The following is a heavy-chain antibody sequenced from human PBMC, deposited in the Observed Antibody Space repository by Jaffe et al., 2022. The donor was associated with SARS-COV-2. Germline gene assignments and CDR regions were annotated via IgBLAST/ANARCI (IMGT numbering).Heavy chain of an antibody. CDR2: ISYSGYT. D-gene: IGHD3-9*01. CDR1: GGSISSRSYY. J-gene: IGHJ4*02. CDR3: ASSNVLPYFDSLAQASAFDC. V-gene: IGHV4-39*01. Sequence: QLQLQESGPGLVKPSETLSLTCSVSGGSISSRSYYWGWVRQPPGEGLEWIGSISYSGYTYYNPSLNSRVTISVDTSKNQFSLKLNSVTAADTAVYYCASSNVLPYFDSLAQASAFDCWGQGALVTVSS.